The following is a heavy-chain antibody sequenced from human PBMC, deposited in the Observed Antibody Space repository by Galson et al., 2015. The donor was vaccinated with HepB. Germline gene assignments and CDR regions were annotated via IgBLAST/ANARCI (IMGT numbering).Heavy chain of an antibody. CDR1: GFTFSNAW. CDR2: IGVTSTAI. D-gene: IGHD1-1*01. J-gene: IGHJ4*02. V-gene: IGHV3-48*04. CDR3: ARTTPVDY. Sequence: SLRLSCAGSGFTFSNAWMNWVRQAPGKGLEWVSYIGVTSTAIYYADSVRGRFTVSRDNAKNSLYLQLNSLRAEDTAVYYCARTTPVDYLGQGTLVTVSS.